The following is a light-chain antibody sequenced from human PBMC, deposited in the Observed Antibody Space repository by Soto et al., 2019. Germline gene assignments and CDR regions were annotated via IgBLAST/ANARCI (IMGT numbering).Light chain of an antibody. J-gene: IGKJ3*01. CDR3: QQYNNWPPMT. CDR1: QSVSGN. V-gene: IGKV3-15*01. Sequence: EIVMTQSPATLSVSPGERATLSCRASQSVSGNLAWYQQKPGQAPRLLIYGASTRATGIPARFSGSGSGTEFSLTISSLQSEDFAVYYCQQYNNWPPMTFGPGTKVDIK. CDR2: GAS.